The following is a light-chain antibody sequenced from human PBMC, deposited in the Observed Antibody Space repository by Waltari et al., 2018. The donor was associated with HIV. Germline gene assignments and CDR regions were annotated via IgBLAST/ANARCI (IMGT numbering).Light chain of an antibody. CDR1: RSNIGRNS. J-gene: IGLJ2*01. CDR2: ETN. Sequence: QSVLTQPPSVSAAPGQQVPISCSGSRSNIGRNSVAWYPHPPGTAPKIVIYETNKRPSGIPDRFSGSKSGTSGTLDITGLQTGDEADYYCGAWDNSLGGVVFGGGTKLTVL. V-gene: IGLV1-51*02. CDR3: GAWDNSLGGVV.